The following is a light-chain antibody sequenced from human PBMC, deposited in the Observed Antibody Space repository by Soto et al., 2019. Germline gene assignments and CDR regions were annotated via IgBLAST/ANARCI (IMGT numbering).Light chain of an antibody. CDR3: QSYDSSNLRV. J-gene: IGLJ3*02. Sequence: LTQPHSVSESPGKTVTISCTRSRGSIASNYVQWYQQRPGSSPTTVMYEDKQRPSGVPDRFSGSIDSSSNSASLTISGLKTEDEADYYCQSYDSSNLRVFGGGTKLTVL. CDR2: EDK. V-gene: IGLV6-57*01. CDR1: RGSIASNY.